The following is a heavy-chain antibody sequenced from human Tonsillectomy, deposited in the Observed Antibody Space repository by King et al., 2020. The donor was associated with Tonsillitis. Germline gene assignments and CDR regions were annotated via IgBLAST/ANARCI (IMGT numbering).Heavy chain of an antibody. CDR3: TTEGWLSSGWHVG. V-gene: IGHV3-15*07. CDR1: GFTFSNAW. Sequence: VQLVESGGGLVKPGGSLRLSCASSGFTFSNAWMNWVRQAPGKGLEWVGRIKSKSDGGTTEYAEPVKGRVTISREDSKNTLYLEMNSLKTEDTAEYYCTTEGWLSSGWHVGWGQGTLVTVSS. J-gene: IGHJ4*02. D-gene: IGHD6-25*01. CDR2: IKSKSDGGTT.